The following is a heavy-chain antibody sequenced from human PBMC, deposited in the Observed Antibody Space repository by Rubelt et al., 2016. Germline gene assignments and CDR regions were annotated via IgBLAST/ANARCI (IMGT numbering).Heavy chain of an antibody. J-gene: IGHJ4*02. CDR2: IYQSGST. V-gene: IGHV4-31*03. D-gene: IGHD3-22*01. Sequence: QVQLQESGPGLVEPSQTLSLTCTVSGGSISTGGHYWSWLRQHPGKGLEWIGYIYQSGSTDYNPSLASRVVISGDSSKNHCSRKRRAGTAADTAVYYCAREGNSFYDTSGYFDSWGQGILVTVSS. CDR3: AREGNSFYDTSGYFDS. CDR1: GGSISTGGHY.